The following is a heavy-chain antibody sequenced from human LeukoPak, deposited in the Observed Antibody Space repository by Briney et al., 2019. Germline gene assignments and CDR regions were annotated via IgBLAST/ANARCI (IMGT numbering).Heavy chain of an antibody. CDR3: AKAPIAAAAYYYGMDV. V-gene: IGHV3-23*01. J-gene: IGHJ6*02. CDR1: GFTFSSYA. D-gene: IGHD6-13*01. CDR2: ISGSGGST. Sequence: QSGGSLRLSCAASGFTFSSYAMSWVRQAPGKGLEWVSAISGSGGSTYYADSVKGRFTISRDNSKNKLYLQMNSLRAEDAAVYYCAKAPIAAAAYYYGMDVWGQGTTVTVSS.